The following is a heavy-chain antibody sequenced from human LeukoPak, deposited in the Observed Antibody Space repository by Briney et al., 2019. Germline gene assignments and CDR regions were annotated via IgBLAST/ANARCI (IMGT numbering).Heavy chain of an antibody. CDR2: IKQDGSEK. CDR3: ARDRGWLQFDY. Sequence: PGGSLRLSCAASGFTFSNYWMTWVRQAPGKGLEGVANIKQDGSEKYYVDSVKGRFTISRDNVKNSLYLQTNSLRAEDTAVYYCARDRGWLQFDYWGQGTLVTVSS. CDR1: GFTFSNYW. V-gene: IGHV3-7*01. J-gene: IGHJ4*02. D-gene: IGHD5-24*01.